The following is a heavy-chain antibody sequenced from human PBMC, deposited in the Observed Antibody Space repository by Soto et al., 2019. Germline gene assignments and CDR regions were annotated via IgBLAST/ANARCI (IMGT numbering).Heavy chain of an antibody. J-gene: IGHJ4*02. CDR2: ISSSGAFT. CDR3: VKHQVSLVRGISPFDY. Sequence: GGSLTPSCAVSAFTFNSNDMTWVRQAPEKGLEWVSSISSSGAFTYHAAAVRGRLTISRDNSKNTVYLQMNSLRAEDTAVYYCVKHQVSLVRGISPFDYWGQGALVTVSS. D-gene: IGHD3-10*01. V-gene: IGHV3-23*01. CDR1: AFTFNSND.